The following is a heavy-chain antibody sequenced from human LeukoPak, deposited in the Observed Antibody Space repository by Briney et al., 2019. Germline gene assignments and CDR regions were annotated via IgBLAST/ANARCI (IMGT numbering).Heavy chain of an antibody. Sequence: PSETLSLTCAVYGGSFSGYYWSWIRQPPGKGLEWIGETNHSGSTNYNPSLKSRVTISVDTSKNQFSLKLSSVTAADTAVYYCARGDGLHYYYYGMDVWGKGTTVTVSS. CDR1: GGSFSGYY. CDR3: ARGDGLHYYYYGMDV. D-gene: IGHD3/OR15-3a*01. CDR2: TNHSGST. V-gene: IGHV4-34*01. J-gene: IGHJ6*04.